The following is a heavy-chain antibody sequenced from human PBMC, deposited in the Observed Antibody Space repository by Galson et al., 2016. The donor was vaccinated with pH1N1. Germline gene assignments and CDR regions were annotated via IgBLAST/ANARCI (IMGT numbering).Heavy chain of an antibody. J-gene: IGHJ5*01. CDR2: IKSRTDGGTT. CDR1: GFTFSNVW. V-gene: IGHV3-15*07. Sequence: SRRPSCAASGFTFSNVWMNWVRQDPRKEQEWVGRIKSRTDGGTTDYAAPVKARFTISRDDSKNTLYLQMNSLKTEDTGVYYCTIDEEFSGLWDSWGQGTLVTVSS. D-gene: IGHD5-12*01. CDR3: TIDEEFSGLWDS.